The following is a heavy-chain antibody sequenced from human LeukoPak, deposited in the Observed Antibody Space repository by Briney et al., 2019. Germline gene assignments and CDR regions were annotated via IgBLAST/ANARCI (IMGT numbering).Heavy chain of an antibody. J-gene: IGHJ4*02. V-gene: IGHV3-11*01. CDR3: AKDKGKGQQLVPYDY. Sequence: PGGSLRLSCAASGFTFSNYYMNWIRQAPGKGLEWVSSITSTGVTIYYADSVKGRFTISRDNSKNTLYLQMNSLRAEDTAVYYCAKDKGKGQQLVPYDYWGQGTLVTVSS. CDR2: ITSTGVTI. CDR1: GFTFSNYY. D-gene: IGHD6-13*01.